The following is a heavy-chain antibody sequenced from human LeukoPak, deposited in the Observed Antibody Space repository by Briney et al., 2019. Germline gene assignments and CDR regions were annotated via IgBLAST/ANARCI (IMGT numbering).Heavy chain of an antibody. CDR3: ARPKRGGYSYGYHFDY. Sequence: ASVKVSCKASGYTFTSYDINWVRQATGQGLEWMGWMNPNSGNTGYAQKFQGRVTITADESTGTAYMELSSLRSDDTAVYYCARPKRGGYSYGYHFDYWGQGTLVTVSP. V-gene: IGHV1-8*01. CDR2: MNPNSGNT. J-gene: IGHJ4*02. D-gene: IGHD5-18*01. CDR1: GYTFTSYD.